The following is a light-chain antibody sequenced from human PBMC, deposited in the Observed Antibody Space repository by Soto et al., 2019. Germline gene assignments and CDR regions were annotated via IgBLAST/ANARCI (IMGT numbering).Light chain of an antibody. J-gene: IGLJ1*01. CDR3: AAWDDRLYV. V-gene: IGLV1-44*01. CDR2: SNT. Sequence: QSVLTQPPSASGAPGQTVTISCSVSSSNIGSHTVNWYQHLPGTAPKLLIYSNTQRPLGVPVRFSGSKSGTSASLAISGLQSEDEAEYYCAAWDDRLYVFGTGTRSPS. CDR1: SSNIGSHT.